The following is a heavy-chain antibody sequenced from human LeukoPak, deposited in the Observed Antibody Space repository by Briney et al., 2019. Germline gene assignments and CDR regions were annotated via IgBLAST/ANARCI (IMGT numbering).Heavy chain of an antibody. CDR3: ARDRREVYKYGSGTFKFGENFFDS. CDR2: INPNSGGT. Sequence: GASVKVSCKASGYTFTGHYMHWVRQAPGQGLEWMGWINPNSGGTKYAQNFQGRVTMTRDTSISTAYMELSRLRSDDTALYYCARDRREVYKYGSGTFKFGENFFDSWGQGTLVTVSS. D-gene: IGHD3-10*01. CDR1: GYTFTGHY. J-gene: IGHJ4*02. V-gene: IGHV1-2*02.